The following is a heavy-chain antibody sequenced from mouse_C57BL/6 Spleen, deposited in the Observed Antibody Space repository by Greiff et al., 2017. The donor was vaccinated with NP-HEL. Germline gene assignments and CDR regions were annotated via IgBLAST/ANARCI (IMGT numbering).Heavy chain of an antibody. Sequence: EVMLVESGEGLVKPGGSLKLSCAASGFTFSSYAMSWVRQTPEKRLEWVAYISSGGDYIYYADTVKGRFTISRDNARNTLYLQMSSLKSEDTAMYYWTRIRDYDDEGYYFDYWGQGTTLTVSS. D-gene: IGHD2-4*01. CDR3: TRIRDYDDEGYYFDY. V-gene: IGHV5-9-1*02. CDR1: GFTFSSYA. J-gene: IGHJ2*01. CDR2: ISSGGDYI.